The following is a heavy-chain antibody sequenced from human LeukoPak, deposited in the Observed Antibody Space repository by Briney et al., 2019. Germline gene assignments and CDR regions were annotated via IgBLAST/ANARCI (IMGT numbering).Heavy chain of an antibody. J-gene: IGHJ4*02. CDR2: WRYDGSP. V-gene: IGHV4-59*08. CDR1: GGSISGRY. CDR3: VVTQKWLAYDY. Sequence: SETLSLTCAVSGGSISGRYWSWIRQPPGKGLEWIANWRYDGSPNYTPSLESRATISLDTSKNQFSLRLTSVTAADTAVYYCVVTQKWLAYDYWGQGILVTVSS. D-gene: IGHD6-19*01.